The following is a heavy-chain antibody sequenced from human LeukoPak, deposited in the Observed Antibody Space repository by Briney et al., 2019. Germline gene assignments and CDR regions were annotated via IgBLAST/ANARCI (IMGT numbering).Heavy chain of an antibody. CDR3: ARGRMVRADYYYMDV. V-gene: IGHV4-61*02. Sequence: TSSQTLSLTCTVSGGSISSGDYYWSWIRQPAGKGLEWIGRIYTSGSTNYNPSLKSRVTMSVDTSKNQFSLKLSSVTAADTAVYYCARGRMVRADYYYMDVWGKGTTVTVSS. CDR2: IYTSGST. CDR1: GGSISSGDYY. J-gene: IGHJ6*03. D-gene: IGHD3-10*01.